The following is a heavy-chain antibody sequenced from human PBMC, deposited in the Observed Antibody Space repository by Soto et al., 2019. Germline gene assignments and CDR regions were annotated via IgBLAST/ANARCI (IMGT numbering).Heavy chain of an antibody. CDR1: GFTFSSYA. CDR3: AKPHPTPDYDFWSGNYHGLDV. Sequence: EMQLLESGGGLVQPGGSLRLSCAASGFTFSSYAMSWVRQAPGKGLEWVSGISGGGDSTYYTDSVKGRFTLSRDNSKNTLYLQTNTLRAEDTAVHYCAKPHPTPDYDFWSGNYHGLDVWGQGTTVTVSS. CDR2: ISGGGDST. V-gene: IGHV3-23*01. J-gene: IGHJ6*02. D-gene: IGHD3-3*01.